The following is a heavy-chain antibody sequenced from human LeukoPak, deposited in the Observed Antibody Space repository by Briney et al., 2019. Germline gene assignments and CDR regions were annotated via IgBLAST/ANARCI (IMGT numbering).Heavy chain of an antibody. D-gene: IGHD3-10*01. CDR1: GYTFTSYA. V-gene: IGHV1-69*06. CDR3: ARGYYGSGSYYDYYYMDV. J-gene: IGHJ6*03. Sequence: SVKVSCKASGYTFTSYAISWVRQAPGQGLEWMGGIIPIFGTANYAQKFQGRVTITADKSTSTAYMELSSLRSEDTAVYYCARGYYGSGSYYDYYYMDVWGKGTTVTVSS. CDR2: IIPIFGTA.